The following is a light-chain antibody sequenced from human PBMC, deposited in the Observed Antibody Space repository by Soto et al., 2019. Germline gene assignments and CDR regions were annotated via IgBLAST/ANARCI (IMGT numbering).Light chain of an antibody. V-gene: IGKV3-20*01. CDR2: GAS. Sequence: EIVLTQSPATLSLSPGERATLSCRASQSVSSSYLAWYQQKPGQAPRLLIYGASTRATGVPARFSGSGSGTDFTLTISRLEPDDFALYFCQQYGGSPITFGLGTRLEIK. CDR1: QSVSSSY. J-gene: IGKJ5*01. CDR3: QQYGGSPIT.